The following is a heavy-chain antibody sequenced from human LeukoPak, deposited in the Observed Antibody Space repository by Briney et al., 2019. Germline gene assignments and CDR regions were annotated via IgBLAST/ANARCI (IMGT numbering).Heavy chain of an antibody. CDR3: ACLTGNQPRGY. Sequence: PSETLSLTCSVSGGSIDKSTYYWGWIRQPPGEALEWIGSVYYSGSTYYNSSLQSRFTMSVDTSSNQFSLRLYSVTAADTAVYYCACLTGNQPRGYWGQGTRVIVPS. D-gene: IGHD1-1*01. CDR2: VYYSGST. J-gene: IGHJ4*02. V-gene: IGHV4-39*01. CDR1: GGSIDKSTYY.